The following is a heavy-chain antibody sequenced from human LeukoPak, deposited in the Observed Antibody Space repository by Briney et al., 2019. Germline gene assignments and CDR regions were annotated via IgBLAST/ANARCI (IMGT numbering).Heavy chain of an antibody. V-gene: IGHV4-61*01. D-gene: IGHD3-10*01. CDR3: ARAQFYGSGSYYEYYFDY. Sequence: PSETLSLTCTVSGGSISSSSYYWSWIRQPPGKGLEWIGYIYYSGSTNYNPSLKSRVTISVDTSKNQFSLKLSSVTAADTAVYYCARAQFYGSGSYYEYYFDYWGQGTLVTVSS. J-gene: IGHJ4*02. CDR2: IYYSGST. CDR1: GGSISSSSYY.